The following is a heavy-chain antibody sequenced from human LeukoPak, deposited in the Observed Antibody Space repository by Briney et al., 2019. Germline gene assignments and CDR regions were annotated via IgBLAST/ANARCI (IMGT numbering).Heavy chain of an antibody. Sequence: GGSLRLSCVASGFSVSSYEMNWVRQAPGKGLEWISFISSSGTSVEYAGSVKGRFSISRDNAENSVYLQMNSLRAEDAAIYYCARSFCSGGYCYHFFPNWGQGTLVSVSS. CDR3: ARSFCSGGYCYHFFPN. J-gene: IGHJ4*02. CDR2: ISSSGTSV. D-gene: IGHD2-15*01. V-gene: IGHV3-48*03. CDR1: GFSVSSYE.